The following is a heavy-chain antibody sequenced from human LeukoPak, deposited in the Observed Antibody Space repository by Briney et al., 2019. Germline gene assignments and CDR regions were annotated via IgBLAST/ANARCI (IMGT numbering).Heavy chain of an antibody. V-gene: IGHV4-59*08. D-gene: IGHD6-6*01. CDR1: DGSISGDY. CDR2: ISYSGGT. J-gene: IGHJ6*02. CDR3: ARHEYDSSSGRYYGMDV. Sequence: SETLSLTCTVSDGSISGDYWSWIRQPPGKGLEWIGYISYSGGTDYNPSLKSRVTISVDRSKNQFSLKLSSVTAADTAVYYCARHEYDSSSGRYYGMDVWGQGTTVTVSS.